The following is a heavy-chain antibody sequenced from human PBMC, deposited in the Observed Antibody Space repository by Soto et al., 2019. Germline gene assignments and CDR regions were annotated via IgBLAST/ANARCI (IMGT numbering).Heavy chain of an antibody. J-gene: IGHJ4*02. Sequence: GESLKISCKGSGYSFTSYWIGWVRQMPGKGLEWMGIIYPGDSDTRYSPSFQGQVTISADKSISTAYLQWSSLKASDTARYYCARRDGYYYGSGTYTGVDYWGQGTLVTVSS. CDR1: GYSFTSYW. CDR2: IYPGDSDT. V-gene: IGHV5-51*01. D-gene: IGHD3-10*01. CDR3: ARRDGYYYGSGTYTGVDY.